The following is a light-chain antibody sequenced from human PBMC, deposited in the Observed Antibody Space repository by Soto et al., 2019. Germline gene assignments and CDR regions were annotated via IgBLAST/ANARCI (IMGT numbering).Light chain of an antibody. J-gene: IGKJ4*01. Sequence: DIQMTQSPSSVSASAGDRVTITCRASQGINRWLAWYQQKPGKVPKLLIYAASSLQSGVQSKFSGSGSGTEFTLTISSLQPEDFATYYCQQADSFPLTFGGGTKVDIK. CDR1: QGINRW. V-gene: IGKV1-12*01. CDR3: QQADSFPLT. CDR2: AAS.